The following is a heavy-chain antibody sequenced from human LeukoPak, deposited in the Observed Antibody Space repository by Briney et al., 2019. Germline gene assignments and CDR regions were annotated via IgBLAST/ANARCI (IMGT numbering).Heavy chain of an antibody. CDR3: ARDHAYDFWSGRPDRYFDL. V-gene: IGHV3-7*01. D-gene: IGHD3-3*01. CDR2: IKQDGSEK. CDR1: GFTFSSYW. J-gene: IGHJ2*01. Sequence: GGSLRLSCAASGFTFSSYWMSWVRQAPGKGLEWVANIKQDGSEKYYVDSVKGRFTISRDNSKNTLYLQMNSLRAEDTAVYYCARDHAYDFWSGRPDRYFDLWGRGTLVTVSS.